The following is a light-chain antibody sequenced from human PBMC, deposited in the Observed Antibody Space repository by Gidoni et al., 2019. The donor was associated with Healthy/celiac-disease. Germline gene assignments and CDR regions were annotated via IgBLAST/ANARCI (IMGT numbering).Light chain of an antibody. CDR2: GAS. V-gene: IGKV3-15*01. J-gene: IGKJ1*01. CDR3: QQYNNWPPWT. CDR1: QSVSRN. Sequence: ELVMTQSPATLSVSPGERATLSCRASQSVSRNLSWDQQKPGQAPRLLIYGASTRATGIPARFSGSGSGTEFTLTISSLQSEDFAVYYCQQYNNWPPWTFGQGTKVEIK.